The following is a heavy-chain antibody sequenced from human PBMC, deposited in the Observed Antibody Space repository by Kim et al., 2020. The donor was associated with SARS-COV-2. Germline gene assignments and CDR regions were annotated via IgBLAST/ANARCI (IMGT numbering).Heavy chain of an antibody. V-gene: IGHV1-69*01. J-gene: IGHJ6*02. D-gene: IGHD6-13*01. Sequence: KFQGRVTITADESTSTAYMELSSLRSEDTAVYYCARRAYSSSWYGGGMDVWGQGTTVTVSS. CDR3: ARRAYSSSWYGGGMDV.